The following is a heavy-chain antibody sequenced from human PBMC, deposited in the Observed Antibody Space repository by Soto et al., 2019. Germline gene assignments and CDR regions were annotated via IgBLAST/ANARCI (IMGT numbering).Heavy chain of an antibody. D-gene: IGHD3-9*01. CDR3: VSWLTGHFDY. CDR1: GFTFRNHA. CDR2: ISDSGTNT. Sequence: HPGGSLRLSCAGSGFTFRNHAMSWVRQAPGKGLEWVSTISDSGTNTHYSDSVKGRFIISRDNSKSTLDLQMNTLRAEDTAVYYCVSWLTGHFDYWGQGTVVTVSS. V-gene: IGHV3-23*01. J-gene: IGHJ4*02.